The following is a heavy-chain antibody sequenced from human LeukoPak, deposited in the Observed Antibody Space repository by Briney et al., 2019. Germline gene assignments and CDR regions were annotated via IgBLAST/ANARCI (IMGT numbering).Heavy chain of an antibody. CDR3: ARVGYYDSSGYYYRASLDY. V-gene: IGHV4-34*01. Sequence: GSLRLSCAASGFTFSSYAMSWVRQPPGKGREGIGEINHSGSTNYNPSLTSRGTISVHTSKNQFSLKLSSVTAADTAVYYCARVGYYDSSGYYYRASLDYWGQGTLVTVSS. J-gene: IGHJ4*02. D-gene: IGHD3-22*01. CDR2: INHSGST. CDR1: GFTFSSYA.